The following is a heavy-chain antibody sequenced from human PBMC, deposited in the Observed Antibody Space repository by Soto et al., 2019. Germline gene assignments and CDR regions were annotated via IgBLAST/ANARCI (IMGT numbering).Heavy chain of an antibody. CDR1: GYTFTGYT. CDR2: INSSSGDS. V-gene: IGHV1-2*02. Sequence: QAHLVQSGAEVKKPGASVKVSCKASGYTFTGYTFHWVRQAPGQGLEWMAWINSSSGDSSFAPKIQGRVTVTMDAPSSTAYMELTRLRSDDTAVYYCATEMATVKGFFDKWGQGTPVAVSS. CDR3: ATEMATVKGFFDK. D-gene: IGHD2-8*01. J-gene: IGHJ4*02.